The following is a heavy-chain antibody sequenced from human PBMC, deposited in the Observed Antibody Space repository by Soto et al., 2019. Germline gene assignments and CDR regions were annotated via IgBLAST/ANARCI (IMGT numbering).Heavy chain of an antibody. CDR3: ARVIGSSSEINWFDP. CDR1: GFTFSSYS. D-gene: IGHD6-6*01. Sequence: GGSLRLSCAASGFTFSSYSMNWVRQAPGKGLEWVSSISSSSSYIYYADSVKGRFTISRDNAKNSLYLQMNSLRAEDTAVYYCARVIGSSSEINWFDPWGQGTLVTVSS. V-gene: IGHV3-21*01. J-gene: IGHJ5*02. CDR2: ISSSSSYI.